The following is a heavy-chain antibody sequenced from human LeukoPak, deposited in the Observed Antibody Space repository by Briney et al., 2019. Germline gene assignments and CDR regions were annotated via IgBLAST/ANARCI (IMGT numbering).Heavy chain of an antibody. CDR3: ARLRGNSSWTGGVDN. V-gene: IGHV1-46*01. CDR2: INPKDGKT. J-gene: IGHJ4*02. D-gene: IGHD2-2*01. Sequence: ASVKVSCKASGYTFSSYYMYWVRQAPGQGLEWMGFINPKDGKTSYAQKFQGRVTVTRDMSTSTVYMELSRLRYEDTAVFYCARLRGNSSWTGGVDNWGQGTLVTVSS. CDR1: GYTFSSYY.